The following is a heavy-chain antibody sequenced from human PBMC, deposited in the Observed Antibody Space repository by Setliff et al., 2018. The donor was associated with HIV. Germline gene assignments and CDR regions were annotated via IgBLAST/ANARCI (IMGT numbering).Heavy chain of an antibody. CDR3: ARAPLASVNAFDI. J-gene: IGHJ3*02. CDR2: INSDGRST. D-gene: IGHD4-17*01. Sequence: GGSLRLSCAASGFAFSNYWMNWVRQAPGKGLVWVSRINSDGRSTTYADSVKGRFTNSRDNAKNTLYLQINSLRAEDSAVYYCARAPLASVNAFDIWGQGTMV. V-gene: IGHV3-74*01. CDR1: GFAFSNYW.